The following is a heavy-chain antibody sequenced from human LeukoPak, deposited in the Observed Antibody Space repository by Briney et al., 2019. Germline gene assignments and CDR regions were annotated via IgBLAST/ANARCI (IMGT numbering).Heavy chain of an antibody. Sequence: GGSLRLSCAASGFTFSSYAMHWVRQAPGKGLEYVSAISSNGGSTYYANSVKGRFNISRDNSKNTLYLQMGSLRAEDMAVYYCARVWRSSGWSDYWGQGTLVTVSS. CDR3: ARVWRSSGWSDY. V-gene: IGHV3-64*01. CDR1: GFTFSSYA. CDR2: ISSNGGST. D-gene: IGHD6-19*01. J-gene: IGHJ4*02.